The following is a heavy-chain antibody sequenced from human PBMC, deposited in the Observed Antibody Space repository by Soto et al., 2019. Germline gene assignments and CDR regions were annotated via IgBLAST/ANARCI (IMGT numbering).Heavy chain of an antibody. Sequence: PGGSLRLSCTASGFTFGDYAMSWFRQAPGKGLEWVSAISGSGGSTYYADSVKGRFTISRDNSKNTLYLQMNSLRAEDTAVYYCAKPRIVATTGYYFDYWGQGTLVTVSS. CDR2: ISGSGGST. J-gene: IGHJ4*02. CDR1: GFTFGDYA. D-gene: IGHD5-12*01. V-gene: IGHV3-23*01. CDR3: AKPRIVATTGYYFDY.